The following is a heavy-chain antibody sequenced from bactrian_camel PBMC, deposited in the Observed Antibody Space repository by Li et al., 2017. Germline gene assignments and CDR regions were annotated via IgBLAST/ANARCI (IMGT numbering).Heavy chain of an antibody. CDR1: GYTYSVNC. Sequence: QLVESGGGSVQAGGSLRLTCAVSGYTYSVNCMNWVRQAPGKGLEWIANIASGGGSTYYTDSVQGRFTISRDNAKNTVYLQLNSLKTEDMAKYYCAKVDGRGITPLDYWGQGTQVTVS. V-gene: IGHV3S25*01. CDR2: IASGGGST. CDR3: AKVDGRGITPLDY. D-gene: IGHD5*01. J-gene: IGHJ4*01.